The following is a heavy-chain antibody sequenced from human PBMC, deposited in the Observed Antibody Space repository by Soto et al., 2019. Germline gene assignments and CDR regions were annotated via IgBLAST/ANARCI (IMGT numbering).Heavy chain of an antibody. D-gene: IGHD2-2*01. CDR1: GYTFTGYY. Sequence: QVQLVQSGAEVKKPGASVKVSCKASGYTFTGYYMHWVRQAPGQGLEWMGWINPNSGGTNYAQKFQVRVTMTRDTSISTAYMELSRLRSDDTAVYYCARTARDCSSTSCYWRYYYYGMDVWGQGTTVTVSS. V-gene: IGHV1-2*02. CDR3: ARTARDCSSTSCYWRYYYYGMDV. CDR2: INPNSGGT. J-gene: IGHJ6*02.